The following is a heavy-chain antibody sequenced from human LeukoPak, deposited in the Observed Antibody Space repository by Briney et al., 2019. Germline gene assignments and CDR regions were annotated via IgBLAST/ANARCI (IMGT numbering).Heavy chain of an antibody. CDR2: IFYSGST. V-gene: IGHV4-39*01. Sequence: SETLPHTCTVSGDSIGNSNYYWAWVRQPPGKGLEWLGSIFYSGSTYYNPSLKSRVTISVDTSKNQFSLNLHSVTAADTATYYCARRGITYSSSFFAYWGQGNLVTVSS. CDR3: ARRGITYSSSFFAY. CDR1: GDSIGNSNYY. D-gene: IGHD6-13*01. J-gene: IGHJ4*02.